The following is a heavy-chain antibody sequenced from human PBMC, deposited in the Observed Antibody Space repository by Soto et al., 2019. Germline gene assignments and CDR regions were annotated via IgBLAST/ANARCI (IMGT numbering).Heavy chain of an antibody. CDR1: GGSVSSGSYY. Sequence: SETLSLTCTVSGGSVSSGSYYWSWIRQPPGKGLEWIGYIYYSGSTNYNPSLKSRVTISVDTSKNQFSLKLSSVTAADTAVYYCARVFDGYNSLYYFDYWGQGTLVTVSS. CDR3: ARVFDGYNSLYYFDY. D-gene: IGHD5-12*01. V-gene: IGHV4-61*01. CDR2: IYYSGST. J-gene: IGHJ4*02.